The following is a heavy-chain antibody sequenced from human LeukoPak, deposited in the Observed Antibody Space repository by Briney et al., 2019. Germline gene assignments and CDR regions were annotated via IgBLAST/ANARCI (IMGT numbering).Heavy chain of an antibody. V-gene: IGHV3-48*02. D-gene: IGHD3-22*01. CDR2: ISSSGTYM. Sequence: GGSLRLSCAASGFTVSSSPINWVRQAPGKGLEWVAYISSSGTYMYYADSLRGRFTTSRDNAKNSLYLQMNSLRDEDTAVYSCVALGKSFDSRGWGQGTLVTVSS. CDR1: GFTVSSSP. CDR3: VALGKSFDSRG. J-gene: IGHJ4*02.